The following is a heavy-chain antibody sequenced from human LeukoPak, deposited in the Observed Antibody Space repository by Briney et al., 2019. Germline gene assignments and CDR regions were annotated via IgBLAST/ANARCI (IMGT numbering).Heavy chain of an antibody. CDR1: GGTFSSYA. D-gene: IGHD3-3*01. V-gene: IGHV1-69*05. J-gene: IGHJ6*04. CDR2: IIPIFGTA. Sequence: SVKVSCKASGGTFSSYAISWVRQAPGQGLEWMGGIIPIFGTANYAQKFQGRVTITTDESMSTAYMELSSLRSEDTAVYYCARGHYDFWSGYYLKGYDVWGKGTTVTVSS. CDR3: ARGHYDFWSGYYLKGYDV.